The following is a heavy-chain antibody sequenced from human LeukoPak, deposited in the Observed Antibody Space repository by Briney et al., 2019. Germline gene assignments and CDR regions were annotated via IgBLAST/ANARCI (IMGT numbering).Heavy chain of an antibody. CDR3: ARGRGYNWNYFVI. D-gene: IGHD1-7*01. V-gene: IGHV4-34*01. CDR2: INHSGST. Sequence: PSETLSLTCVVYGGSFSGYYWSWIRQPPGKGLEWIGEINHSGSTNYNPSLKSRVTISVDTSKNQFSLKLSSVTAADTAVYYCARGRGYNWNYFVIWGQGTLVTVSS. J-gene: IGHJ4*02. CDR1: GGSFSGYY.